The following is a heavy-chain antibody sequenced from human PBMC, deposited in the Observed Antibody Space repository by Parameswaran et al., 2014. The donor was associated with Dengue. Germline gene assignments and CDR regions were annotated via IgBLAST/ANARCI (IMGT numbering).Heavy chain of an antibody. J-gene: IGHJ4*02. D-gene: IGHD1-1*01. CDR3: ARTRWWRGTTDY. CDR2: ISAYNGNT. Sequence: WVRQAPGQGLEWMGWISAYNGNTNYAQKLQGRVTMTTDTSTSTAYMELRSLRSDDTAVYYCARTRWWRGTTDYWGQGTLVTVSS. V-gene: IGHV1-18*01.